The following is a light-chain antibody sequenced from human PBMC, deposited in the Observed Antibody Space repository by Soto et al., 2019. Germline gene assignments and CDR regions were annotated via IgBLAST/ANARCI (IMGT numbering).Light chain of an antibody. CDR2: AAS. V-gene: IGKV1-39*01. J-gene: IGKJ1*01. CDR1: QSISSY. CDR3: QQSYSTPPWT. Sequence: DIQMTQSPSSLSASVGDRVTITCRASQSISSYLNWYQQKPGKAPKLLIYAASSLQSGVPSRFSGGGSGTDFPLTISSRQPEDVATFYCQQSYSTPPWTFGQGTKVEIK.